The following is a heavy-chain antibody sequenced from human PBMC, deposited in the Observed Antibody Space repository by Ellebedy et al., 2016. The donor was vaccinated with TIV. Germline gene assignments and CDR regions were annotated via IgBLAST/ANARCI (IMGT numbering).Heavy chain of an antibody. CDR2: ISADGRRT. V-gene: IGHV3-43*02. Sequence: GESLKISCVASGFTYDESAMHWVRQRPGKGLQWVALISADGRRTFYSDSVKGRFTISRDNSRNSLFLQMDSLGLEDTAFYYCAKDSYSYGQEIDYWGQGTLITVSS. CDR3: AKDSYSYGQEIDY. CDR1: GFTYDESA. D-gene: IGHD5-18*01. J-gene: IGHJ4*02.